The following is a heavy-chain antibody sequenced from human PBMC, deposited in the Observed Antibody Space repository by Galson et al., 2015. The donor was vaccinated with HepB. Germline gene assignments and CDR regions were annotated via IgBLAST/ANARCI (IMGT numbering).Heavy chain of an antibody. J-gene: IGHJ4*02. D-gene: IGHD5-12*01. Sequence: QSGAEVKKPGESLKISCKGSGYSFISYWIGWVRQMPGKGLEWMGIIYPGDSDTRYSPSFQGQVTISADKSISTAYLQWSSLKASDTAMYYCARPHSGYERDSGWYSGYWGQGTLVTVSS. V-gene: IGHV5-51*01. CDR3: ARPHSGYERDSGWYSGY. CDR1: GYSFISYW. CDR2: IYPGDSDT.